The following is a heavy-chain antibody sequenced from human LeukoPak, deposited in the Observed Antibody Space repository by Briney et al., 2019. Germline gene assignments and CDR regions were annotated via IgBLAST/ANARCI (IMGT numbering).Heavy chain of an antibody. Sequence: SETLSLTCTVSGGSISSYYWSWIRQPPGKGLEWIGYIYYSGSTNYNPSLKSRVTISVDTSKNQFSLKLSSVTAADTAVYYCARSRNTGSDDYWGQGTLVTVSS. V-gene: IGHV4-59*01. CDR1: GGSISSYY. J-gene: IGHJ4*02. D-gene: IGHD1-26*01. CDR3: ARSRNTGSDDY. CDR2: IYYSGST.